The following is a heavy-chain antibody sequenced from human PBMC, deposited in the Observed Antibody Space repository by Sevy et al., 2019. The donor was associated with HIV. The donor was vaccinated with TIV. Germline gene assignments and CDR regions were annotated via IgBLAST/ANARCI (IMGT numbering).Heavy chain of an antibody. CDR3: ARPYGSGSWEAFDI. J-gene: IGHJ3*02. Sequence: GGSLRLSCAASGFTFSTYTMNWVRQAPGKGLEWLSSITFSSNYIYYADSVKGRFTISRDKAKKSLFLQMNSLRAEDTAVYYCARPYGSGSWEAFDIWGQGTMVTVSS. V-gene: IGHV3-21*01. D-gene: IGHD3-10*01. CDR2: ITFSSNYI. CDR1: GFTFSTYT.